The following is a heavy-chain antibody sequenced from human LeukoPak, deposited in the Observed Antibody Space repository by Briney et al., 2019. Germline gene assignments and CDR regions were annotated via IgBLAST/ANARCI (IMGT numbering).Heavy chain of an antibody. D-gene: IGHD3-3*01. J-gene: IGHJ4*02. Sequence: GGSLRLSCAASGFTFSSYWMSWVRQAPGKGLEWVANIKQDGSEKYYVDSVKGRFTISRDNAKNSLYLQMNSLRAEDTAVYYCARDRSQGYYDFWSGYSGDYYFDYWGQGTLVTDSS. CDR3: ARDRSQGYYDFWSGYSGDYYFDY. CDR1: GFTFSSYW. CDR2: IKQDGSEK. V-gene: IGHV3-7*01.